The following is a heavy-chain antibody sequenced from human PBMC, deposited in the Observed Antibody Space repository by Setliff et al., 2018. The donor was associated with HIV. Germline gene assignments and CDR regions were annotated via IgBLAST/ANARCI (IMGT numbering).Heavy chain of an antibody. CDR2: IFSNDEK. V-gene: IGHV2-26*01. Sequence: GSGPTLVNPTETLTLTCTVSGLSLSNGRMGVSWIRQPPGKALEWLANIFSNDEKSYSTSLRSRLTISKDTSKSQVVLSLSNMDPVDTATYYCARLWFGAPGTDFYYYGMDVWGQGTMVTVSS. J-gene: IGHJ6*02. CDR3: ARLWFGAPGTDFYYYGMDV. D-gene: IGHD3-10*01. CDR1: GLSLSNGRMG.